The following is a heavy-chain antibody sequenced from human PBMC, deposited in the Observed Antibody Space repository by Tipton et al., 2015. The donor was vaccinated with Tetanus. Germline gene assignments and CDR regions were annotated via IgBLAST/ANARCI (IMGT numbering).Heavy chain of an antibody. CDR1: GASIKNGPYF. J-gene: IGHJ5*02. CDR3: ARDQGGGRVARLNWFDP. D-gene: IGHD3-16*01. V-gene: IGHV4-30-4*01. Sequence: TLSLTCSVSGASIKNGPYFWNWIRHSPAKGLEWIGYIYYSGSTFYNPSLKSRVTMSVDTSKNQFSLNLTSVTAADTAVYYCARDQGGGRVARLNWFDPWGQGTLVTVSS. CDR2: IYYSGST.